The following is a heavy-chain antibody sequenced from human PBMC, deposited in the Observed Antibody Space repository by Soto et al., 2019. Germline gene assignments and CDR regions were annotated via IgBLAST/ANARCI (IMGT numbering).Heavy chain of an antibody. CDR1: GGTFSSYA. V-gene: IGHV1-69*06. CDR2: IIPIFGTA. J-gene: IGHJ4*02. D-gene: IGHD3-16*01. CDR3: AREEEAGLNTDYFDY. Sequence: SVKVSCKASGGTFSSYAISWVRQAPGQGLEWMGGIIPIFGTANYAQKFQGRVTITADNSKNTLYLQMNSLRAEDTAVYYCAREEEAGLNTDYFDYWGQGTLVTVSS.